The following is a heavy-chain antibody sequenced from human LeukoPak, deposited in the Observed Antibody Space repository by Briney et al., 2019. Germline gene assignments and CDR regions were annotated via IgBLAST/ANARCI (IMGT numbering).Heavy chain of an antibody. CDR1: GGSISSGGYS. V-gene: IGHV4-30-2*01. Sequence: SQTLSLTCAVSGGSISSGGYSWSRIRQPPGKGLEWIGYIYHSGSTYYNPSLKSRVTISVDRSKNQFSLKLSSVTAADTAVYYCAKVAAAGTLYFQHWGQGTLVTVSS. CDR3: AKVAAAGTLYFQH. D-gene: IGHD6-13*01. J-gene: IGHJ1*01. CDR2: IYHSGST.